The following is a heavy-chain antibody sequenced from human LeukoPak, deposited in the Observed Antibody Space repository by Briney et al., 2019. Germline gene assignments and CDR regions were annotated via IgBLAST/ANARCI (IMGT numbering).Heavy chain of an antibody. CDR1: GFTFSSYA. CDR2: ISSSGILT. CDR3: VKDRHDSSGLFDY. V-gene: IGHV3-23*01. Sequence: GGSLRLSCAASGFTFSSYAMSWVRQAPGKGLEWVSSISSSGILTQYADSVKGRFTVSRDNSKNTLYLQMNNLRAEDTAVYYCVKDRHDSSGLFDYWGQGTLVPVSS. J-gene: IGHJ4*02. D-gene: IGHD3-22*01.